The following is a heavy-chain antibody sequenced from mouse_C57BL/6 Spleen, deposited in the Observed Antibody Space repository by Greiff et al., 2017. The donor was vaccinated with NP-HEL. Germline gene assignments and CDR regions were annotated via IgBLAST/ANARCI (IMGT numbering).Heavy chain of an antibody. CDR1: GYSITSGYY. Sequence: EVKLQESGPGLVKPSQSLSLTCSVTGYSITSGYYWNWIRQFPGNKLEWMGYISYDGSHNYNPSLKNRISITHDTSKNQFFLKLNSVTTEDTATYYCARGFPTWFAYWGQGTLVTVSA. J-gene: IGHJ3*01. V-gene: IGHV3-6*01. CDR2: ISYDGSH. CDR3: ARGFPTWFAY.